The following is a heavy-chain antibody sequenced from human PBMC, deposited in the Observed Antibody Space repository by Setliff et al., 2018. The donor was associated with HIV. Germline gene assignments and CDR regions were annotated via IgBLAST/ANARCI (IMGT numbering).Heavy chain of an antibody. Sequence: SETLSLTCTVSGGSISTSRHYWNWIRQPAGKALEWIGRTNTSGTTIYSPSLKSRVTISLEKSNNPFSLKLSSVTAADTAVYYCARDFKRYNSPCRFDPWGQGILVTVSS. D-gene: IGHD1-1*01. CDR3: ARDFKRYNSPCRFDP. V-gene: IGHV4-61*02. CDR2: TNTSGTT. J-gene: IGHJ5*02. CDR1: GGSISTSRHY.